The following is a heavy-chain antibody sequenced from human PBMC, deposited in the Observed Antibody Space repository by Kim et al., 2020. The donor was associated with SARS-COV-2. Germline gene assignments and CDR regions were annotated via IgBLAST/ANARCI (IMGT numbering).Heavy chain of an antibody. CDR2: IRRKVHGETT. CDR3: TRENRLYYFDL. D-gene: IGHD3-16*02. Sequence: GGSLRLSCSGSGFTFGDHAMDWVRQAPGKGLEWVGFIRRKVHGETTEYAASVKGRFTISRDDSTNIVYLQMSSLASEDTAVYYCTRENRLYYFDLLGQGT. CDR1: GFTFGDHA. V-gene: IGHV3-49*04. J-gene: IGHJ4*02.